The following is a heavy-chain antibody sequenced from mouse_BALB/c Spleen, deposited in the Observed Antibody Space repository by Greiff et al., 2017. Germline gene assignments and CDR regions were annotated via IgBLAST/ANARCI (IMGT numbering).Heavy chain of an antibody. D-gene: IGHD1-2*01. CDR1: GFTFSSYA. J-gene: IGHJ2*01. CDR3: AREAHYYGNPDYFDY. V-gene: IGHV5-6-5*01. Sequence: EVLLVESGGGLVKPGGSLKLSCAASGFTFSSYAMSWVRQTPEKRLEWVGSICNGGSTYYPDSVKGRFTISRDNARNILFLQMSSLRSEDTAMYYCAREAHYYGNPDYFDYWGQGTTVTVSS. CDR2: ICNGGST.